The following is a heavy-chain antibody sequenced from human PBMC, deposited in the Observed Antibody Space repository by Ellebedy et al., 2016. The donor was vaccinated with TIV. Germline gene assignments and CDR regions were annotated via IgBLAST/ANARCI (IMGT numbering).Heavy chain of an antibody. J-gene: IGHJ6*02. CDR3: AKSHQGAADSDMDV. D-gene: IGHD6-13*01. Sequence: GGSLRLSXAASGFTFSSYAMSWIRQAPGKGLEWVSAISGSGGSTYYADSVKGRFTISRDNSKNTLYVQMNSLRAEDTAVYYCAKSHQGAADSDMDVWGQGTTVTVSS. CDR2: ISGSGGST. V-gene: IGHV3-23*01. CDR1: GFTFSSYA.